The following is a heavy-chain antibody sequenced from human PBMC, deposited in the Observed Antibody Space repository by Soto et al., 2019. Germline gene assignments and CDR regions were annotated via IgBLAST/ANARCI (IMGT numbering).Heavy chain of an antibody. D-gene: IGHD3-16*01. CDR1: GGSISSGGYF. V-gene: IGHV4-31*11. CDR2: IYYSGST. Sequence: PSETLSLTCAVSGGSISSGGYFWSWIRQHPGKGLEWIGYIYYSGSTYYNPSLKSRVTISVDTSKNQFSLKLSSVTAADTAVYYCARGFGGVSLDYFDFWGQGTQVTVSS. J-gene: IGHJ4*02. CDR3: ARGFGGVSLDYFDF.